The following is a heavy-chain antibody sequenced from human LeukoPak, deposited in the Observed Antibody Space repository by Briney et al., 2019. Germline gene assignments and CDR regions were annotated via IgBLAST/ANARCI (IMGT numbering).Heavy chain of an antibody. Sequence: GGSHRLSCAASGFTFSSYEMNWVRQAPGKGLEWVSYISSSGSNIYYADSVAGRFTIARDNATNSLYLQMNSLRAEDTAVYYCARAYTFGGVIVAFDYWGQGTLVTVSS. CDR2: ISSSGSNI. CDR1: GFTFSSYE. D-gene: IGHD3-16*02. CDR3: ARAYTFGGVIVAFDY. V-gene: IGHV3-48*03. J-gene: IGHJ4*02.